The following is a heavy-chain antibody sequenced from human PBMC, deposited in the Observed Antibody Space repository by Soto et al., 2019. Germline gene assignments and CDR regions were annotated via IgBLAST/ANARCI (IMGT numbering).Heavy chain of an antibody. CDR1: GFAFSNDW. J-gene: IGHJ4*01. V-gene: IGHV3-15*07. CDR3: TTDYYTTMIVVRFDY. D-gene: IGHD3-22*01. Sequence: PGGSLRLSCAASGFAFSNDWINWVRQAPGKGLERVSPIKSKAQGGTADFAAPVRGRFAITRDDSRNMVYMQMNSLNTEDTAAYYCTTDYYTTMIVVRFDYWGHGTPVTVFS. CDR2: IKSKAQGGTA.